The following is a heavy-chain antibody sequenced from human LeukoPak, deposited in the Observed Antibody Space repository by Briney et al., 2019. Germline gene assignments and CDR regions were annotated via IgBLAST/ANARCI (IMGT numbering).Heavy chain of an antibody. CDR3: ARAYKDRSLAGKKEFFQH. CDR1: GFTFDNYA. Sequence: SGGSLRLSCAASGFTFDNYAMNWVRQVPGKGLEWISLISWNSGTIGYADSVKGRFTISRDNANNFLYLQMNSLRAEDTALYYCARAYKDRSLAGKKEFFQHWGQGTLVTFSS. V-gene: IGHV3-9*01. D-gene: IGHD6-19*01. CDR2: ISWNSGTI. J-gene: IGHJ1*01.